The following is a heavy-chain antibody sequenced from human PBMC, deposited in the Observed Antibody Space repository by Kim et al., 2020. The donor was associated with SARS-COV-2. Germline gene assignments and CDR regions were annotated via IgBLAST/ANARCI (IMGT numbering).Heavy chain of an antibody. CDR1: GFTFSNAW. V-gene: IGHV3-15*01. CDR2: IKSKTDGGTT. D-gene: IGHD4-17*01. Sequence: GGSLRLSCAASGFTFSNAWMSWVRQAPGKGLEWVGRIKSKTDGGTTDYAAPVKGRFTISRDDSKNTLYLQMNSLKTEDTAVYYCGNYGDYVLIGMDLWGQGTTVTVSS. J-gene: IGHJ6*02. CDR3: GNYGDYVLIGMDL.